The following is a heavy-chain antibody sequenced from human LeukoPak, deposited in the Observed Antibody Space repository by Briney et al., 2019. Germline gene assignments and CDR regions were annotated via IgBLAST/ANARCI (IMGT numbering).Heavy chain of an antibody. CDR3: ARGGPNRSGWTLDY. CDR2: INADSGNT. V-gene: IGHV1-3*01. D-gene: IGHD6-19*01. J-gene: IGHJ4*02. CDR1: GYTFTKYA. Sequence: ASVKVSCKASGYTFTKYAMHWVRLAPGHGLEWMGWINADSGNTESSQRFQGRLSITWDTSATTAYMELSSLTSEDTAVYYCARGGPNRSGWTLDYWGPGTLVTVSS.